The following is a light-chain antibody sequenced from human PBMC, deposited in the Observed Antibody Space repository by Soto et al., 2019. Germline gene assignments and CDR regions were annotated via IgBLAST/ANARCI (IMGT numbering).Light chain of an antibody. V-gene: IGKV3-11*01. CDR1: QSVNTY. J-gene: IGKJ4*01. Sequence: TQSPSTLSASLGDRVTITCRASQSVNTYLGWYQQRPGQAPILLIYDASNRATGIPARFSGSGSGTDFTLTTSSLEPEDFAVYYCQQRSSLPLTFGGGTKVEIK. CDR3: QQRSSLPLT. CDR2: DAS.